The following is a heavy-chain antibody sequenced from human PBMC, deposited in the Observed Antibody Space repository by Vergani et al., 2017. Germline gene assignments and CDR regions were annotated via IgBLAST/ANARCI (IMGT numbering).Heavy chain of an antibody. CDR2: IKQDGSEK. V-gene: IGHV3-7*01. J-gene: IGHJ4*02. CDR3: ARDPRWDSSSWLPFDY. Sequence: EVQLVESGGGLVQPGGSLRLSCAASGFTFSSYWMSWVRQAPGKGLEWVANIKQDGSEKYYVDSGKGRFTISRDNAKNSLYLQMNSLRAEDTAVYYCARDPRWDSSSWLPFDYWGQGTLVTVSS. D-gene: IGHD6-6*01. CDR1: GFTFSSYW.